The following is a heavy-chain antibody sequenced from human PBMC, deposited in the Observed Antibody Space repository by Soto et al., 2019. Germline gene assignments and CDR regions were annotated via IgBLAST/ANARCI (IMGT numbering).Heavy chain of an antibody. V-gene: IGHV4-59*01. CDR3: ARVWGGAFDI. Sequence: QVQLQESGPGLVKPSETLSLTCTVSGGSISSYYWSWIRQPPGKGLEWIGYIYYSGSTNYNPSLKIRVTISVDTSKNQFSLKLSSVTAADTAVYYCARVWGGAFDIWCQGTLVTVSS. CDR1: GGSISSYY. D-gene: IGHD3-10*01. J-gene: IGHJ3*02. CDR2: IYYSGST.